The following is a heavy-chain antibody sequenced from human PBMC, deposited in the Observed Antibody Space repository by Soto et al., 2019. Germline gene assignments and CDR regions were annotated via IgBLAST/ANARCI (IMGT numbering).Heavy chain of an antibody. CDR2: IGGGGDA. V-gene: IGHV3-23*01. Sequence: GGSLRLSCEASGFTYSRQAMSWVRQAPGKGLEWVSAIGGGGDAYYAGSWKGRFTVSRDNSKNTLDLQMNSLRADDTAVYYCAKGWVSLGRFDSWGQGTLVTVSS. CDR3: AKGWVSLGRFDS. CDR1: GFTYSRQA. J-gene: IGHJ4*02.